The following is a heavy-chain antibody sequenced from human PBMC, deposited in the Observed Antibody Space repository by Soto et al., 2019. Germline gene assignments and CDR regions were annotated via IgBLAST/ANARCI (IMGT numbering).Heavy chain of an antibody. CDR3: ARDKITGLCDY. V-gene: IGHV4-34*01. D-gene: IGHD2-8*02. CDR2: INPSGST. CDR1: GGSFSGYY. J-gene: IGHJ4*02. Sequence: QVQLQQWGAGLLKPSETLSLTCAVYGGSFSGYYWTWIRQPPGTGLEWMGEINPSGSTNYNPALKSRATIAVDPSKNPFSLNLTSVTAAVTAVYYCARDKITGLCDYWGQGTLVTVSS.